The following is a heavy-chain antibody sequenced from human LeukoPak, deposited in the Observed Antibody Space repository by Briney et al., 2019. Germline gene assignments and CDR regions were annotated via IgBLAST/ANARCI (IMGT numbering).Heavy chain of an antibody. Sequence: SETLSLTCTVSGGSISRSSYYWGWIRQPPGKGLEWIGSIYYSGSTYYNPSLKSRVTISVDTSKNQFSLKLSSVTAADTAVYYCARVRGNDYGDFSWFDPWGQGTLVTVSS. CDR1: GGSISRSSYY. CDR3: ARVRGNDYGDFSWFDP. V-gene: IGHV4-39*07. J-gene: IGHJ5*02. D-gene: IGHD4-17*01. CDR2: IYYSGST.